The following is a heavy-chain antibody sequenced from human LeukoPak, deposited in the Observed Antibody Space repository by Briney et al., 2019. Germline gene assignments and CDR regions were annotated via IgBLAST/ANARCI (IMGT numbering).Heavy chain of an antibody. J-gene: IGHJ6*02. CDR2: IYPGDSET. CDR1: GYSFTSYW. V-gene: IGHV5-51*01. Sequence: GESLKISWRGSGYSFTSYWIGWVRQVPGKGLEWMGIIYPGDSETRYSPSCQGQVTMSADKSISTAYLQWSSLKASDTAMYYCARVDTAMVRDYYYGMDVWGQGTTVTVSS. D-gene: IGHD5-18*01. CDR3: ARVDTAMVRDYYYGMDV.